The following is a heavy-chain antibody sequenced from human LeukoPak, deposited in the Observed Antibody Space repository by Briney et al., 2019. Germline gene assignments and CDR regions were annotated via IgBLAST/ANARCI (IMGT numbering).Heavy chain of an antibody. V-gene: IGHV4-59*12. Sequence: SETLSLTCTVSGGSISSYYWSWIRQPPGKGLEWVGDIYYSGSTNYNPSLKSRVTISVHTSKNQFSLKLSSVTAADTAVYYCARDTGELDYWGQGTLVTVSS. CDR2: IYYSGST. J-gene: IGHJ4*02. CDR1: GGSISSYY. CDR3: ARDTGELDY. D-gene: IGHD2-21*01.